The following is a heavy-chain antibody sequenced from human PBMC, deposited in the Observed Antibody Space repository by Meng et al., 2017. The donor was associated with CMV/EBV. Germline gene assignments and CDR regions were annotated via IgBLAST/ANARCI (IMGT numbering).Heavy chain of an antibody. Sequence: SVKVSCKASGYTFTSYDINWVRQAPGQGLEWMGGIIPILGIANYAQKFQGRVTITADKSTSTAYMELSSLRSEDTAVYYCARGRGYSSSWYPSDYLDYWGQGTLVTVSS. D-gene: IGHD6-13*01. J-gene: IGHJ4*02. CDR2: IIPILGIA. CDR3: ARGRGYSSSWYPSDYLDY. V-gene: IGHV1-69*10. CDR1: GYTFTSYD.